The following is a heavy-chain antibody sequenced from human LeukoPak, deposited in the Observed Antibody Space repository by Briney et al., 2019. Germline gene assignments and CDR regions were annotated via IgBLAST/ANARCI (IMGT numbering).Heavy chain of an antibody. CDR2: ISAYNGNT. CDR3: ARFPCLMDHLITYCYMDV. V-gene: IGHV1-18*01. CDR1: GYTFTSYG. J-gene: IGHJ6*03. D-gene: IGHD2-8*01. Sequence: GASVKVSCKASGYTFTSYGISWVRQAPGQGLEWMGWISAYNGNTNYAQKLQGRVTMTTDTSTSTAYMELRSLRSDDTAVYYCARFPCLMDHLITYCYMDVWGKGTTVTVSS.